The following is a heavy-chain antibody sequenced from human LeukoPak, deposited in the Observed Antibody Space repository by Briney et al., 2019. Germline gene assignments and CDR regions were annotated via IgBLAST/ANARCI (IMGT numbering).Heavy chain of an antibody. CDR2: IGAFSGNT. V-gene: IGHV1-18*04. Sequence: ASVKVSCKASGYTFTSYYMHWVRQAPGQGLECLGWIGAFSGNTNYAQKFQDRVTMTTDTSTSTAYMELRSLRYDDTAVYYCARDRDGYNGGDYWGQGTLVTVSS. J-gene: IGHJ4*02. CDR3: ARDRDGYNGGDY. D-gene: IGHD5-24*01. CDR1: GYTFTSYY.